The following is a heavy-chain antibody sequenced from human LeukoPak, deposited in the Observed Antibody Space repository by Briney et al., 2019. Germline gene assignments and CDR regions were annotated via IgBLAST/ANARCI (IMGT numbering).Heavy chain of an antibody. CDR1: GGSISSYY. CDR3: ARDRMYSSSWTNWFDP. V-gene: IGHV4-59*01. CDR2: IYYSGST. Sequence: SETLSLTCTVSGGSISSYYWSWIRQPPGKGLEWIGYIYYSGSTNYNPSLKSRVTISVDTSKNQFPLKLSSVTAADTAVYYCARDRMYSSSWTNWFDPWGQGTLVTVSS. D-gene: IGHD6-13*01. J-gene: IGHJ5*02.